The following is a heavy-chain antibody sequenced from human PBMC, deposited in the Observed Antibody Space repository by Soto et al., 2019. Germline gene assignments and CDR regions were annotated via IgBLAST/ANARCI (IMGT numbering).Heavy chain of an antibody. CDR1: GFTFSTYA. J-gene: IGHJ6*03. Sequence: EVQLLESGGGLVQPGGSLRLSCAASGFTFSTYAMSWVRQAPGKGLGWVSAITTSGGNTYYADYVQGRFTNSRDNPKNTPYPQMNSLRAEDTAVYYCAGRYCTNGVCYTNYYYYIDVWGKGTTVTVSS. D-gene: IGHD2-8*01. V-gene: IGHV3-23*01. CDR2: ITTSGGNT. CDR3: AGRYCTNGVCYTNYYYYIDV.